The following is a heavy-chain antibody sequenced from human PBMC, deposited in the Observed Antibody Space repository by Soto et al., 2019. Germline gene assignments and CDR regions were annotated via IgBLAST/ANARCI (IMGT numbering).Heavy chain of an antibody. CDR1: GFTFSSYS. CDR3: ARDQITIFGVVSLFDY. V-gene: IGHV3-48*01. D-gene: IGHD3-3*01. J-gene: IGHJ4*02. Sequence: GGSLRLSCAASGFTFSSYSMNWVRQAPGKGLEWVSYISSSSSTIYYADSVKGRFTISRDNAKNSLYLQMNSLRAEDTAVYYCARDQITIFGVVSLFDYWGQGTLVTVSS. CDR2: ISSSSSTI.